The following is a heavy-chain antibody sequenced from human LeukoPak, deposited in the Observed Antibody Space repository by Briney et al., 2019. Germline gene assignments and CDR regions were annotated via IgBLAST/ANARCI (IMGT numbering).Heavy chain of an antibody. CDR1: GGSFSGYY. D-gene: IGHD2-21*01. Sequence: SETLSLTCAVYGGSFSGYYWSWIRQPPGKGLEWIGEINHSGSTNYNPSLKSRVTISVDTSKNQFSLKLSSVTAADTAVYYCARGSAIGTRDFDYWGQGTLVTVSS. CDR2: INHSGST. V-gene: IGHV4-34*01. CDR3: ARGSAIGTRDFDY. J-gene: IGHJ4*02.